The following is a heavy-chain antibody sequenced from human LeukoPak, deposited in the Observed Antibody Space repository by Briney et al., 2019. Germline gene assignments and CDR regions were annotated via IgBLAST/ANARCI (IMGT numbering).Heavy chain of an antibody. J-gene: IGHJ4*02. V-gene: IGHV4-30-2*01. CDR2: IYYRGST. CDR1: SGSISSGAYS. Sequence: SETLSLTCTVSSGSISSGAYSWTWLRQPPGKGLEWIVYIYYRGSTYYNPSLHSRVTISADTSKSQFSLELDSVTAADTAVYYCARSYGSGNYFDYWGQGTLVTVSS. D-gene: IGHD3-10*01. CDR3: ARSYGSGNYFDY.